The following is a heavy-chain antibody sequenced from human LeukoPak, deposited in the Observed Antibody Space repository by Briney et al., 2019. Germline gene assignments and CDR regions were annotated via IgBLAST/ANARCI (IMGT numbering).Heavy chain of an antibody. D-gene: IGHD3-22*01. CDR1: GSSFTSSW. J-gene: IGHJ4*02. V-gene: IGHV5-51*01. CDR2: IYPGDSDT. CDR3: ARASHCYDSNVFDY. Sequence: GASLKISCKGSGSSFTSSWIGWGRQMPGKGLEWMGIIYPGDSDTRYSPSFQGQVTISADKSISTAYLQWSSLKASDTAMYYCARASHCYDSNVFDYWGQGTLVTVSS.